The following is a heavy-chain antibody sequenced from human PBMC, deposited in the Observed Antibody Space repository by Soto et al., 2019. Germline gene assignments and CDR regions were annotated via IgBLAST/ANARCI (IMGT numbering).Heavy chain of an antibody. CDR2: ISGSGGST. D-gene: IGHD3-10*01. V-gene: IGHV3-23*01. CDR3: AKRGMVRGVIITGPLVDY. CDR1: GFTFSSYA. Sequence: GGSLRLSCAVSGFTFSSYAMSWVRQAPGKGLEWVSAISGSGGSTYYADSVKGRFTISRDNSKNTLYLQMNSLRAEDTAVYYCAKRGMVRGVIITGPLVDYWGQGTLVTVSS. J-gene: IGHJ4*02.